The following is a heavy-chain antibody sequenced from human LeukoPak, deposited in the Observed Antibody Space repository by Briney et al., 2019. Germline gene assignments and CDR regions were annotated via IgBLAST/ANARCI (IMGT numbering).Heavy chain of an antibody. CDR3: ARDRCSGGSCPQPSEIDY. Sequence: ASVKVSCKASGYTFTSYYMHWVRQAPGQGLEWMGIINPSGGSTSYAQKFQGRVTMTRDTSTSTVYMKLSSLRSEDTAVYYCARDRCSGGSCPQPSEIDYWGQGTLVTVSS. J-gene: IGHJ4*02. V-gene: IGHV1-46*01. D-gene: IGHD2-15*01. CDR1: GYTFTSYY. CDR2: INPSGGST.